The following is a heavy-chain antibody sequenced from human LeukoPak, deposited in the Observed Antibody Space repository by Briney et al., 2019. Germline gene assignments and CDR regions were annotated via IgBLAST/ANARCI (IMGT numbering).Heavy chain of an antibody. Sequence: GTSLRLSCAASGFTSSDYAMAWVRQAPGKGLEWVSIISTSGSGGATYYADSMKGRFTISRDSPKNTLYLQMNSLRAEDTAVYYCAGAPGSLVSVAGRPYYFDFWGQGTLVTVSS. D-gene: IGHD6-6*01. CDR3: AGAPGSLVSVAGRPYYFDF. V-gene: IGHV3-23*01. CDR2: ISTSGSGGAT. J-gene: IGHJ4*02. CDR1: GFTSSDYA.